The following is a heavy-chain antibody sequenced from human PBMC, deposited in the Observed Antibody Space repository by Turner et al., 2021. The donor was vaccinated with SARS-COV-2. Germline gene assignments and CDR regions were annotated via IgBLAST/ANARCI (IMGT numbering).Heavy chain of an antibody. CDR1: GFTFSSYG. CDR2: ITYDGSNK. J-gene: IGHJ3*02. V-gene: IGHV3-30*03. D-gene: IGHD2-15*01. CDR3: ARGGVVAATAYDAFDI. Sequence: EQLVEFGGVVVHPGRSLRLSCAASGFTFSSYGMHWVRQAPGKGLEWVAVITYDGSNKYYADSVKGRFTISRDNSKNTLYLQMNSLRAEDTAVYYAARGGVVAATAYDAFDIWGQGTMVTVSS.